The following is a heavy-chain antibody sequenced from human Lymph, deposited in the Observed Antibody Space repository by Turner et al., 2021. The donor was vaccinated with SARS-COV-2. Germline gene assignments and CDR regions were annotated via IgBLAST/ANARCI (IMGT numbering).Heavy chain of an antibody. Sequence: EVRLVESGGGLIQPGGSLRLSCAASGFTVSYNYMTWGRQAPGKGLEWFSVIYSGGSTYYADSVKGRFTISRDSSKNTLYLQMNSLRAEDTAVYYCARDLMEVGGMDVWGQGTTVTVSS. J-gene: IGHJ6*02. D-gene: IGHD3-3*01. CDR3: ARDLMEVGGMDV. V-gene: IGHV3-53*01. CDR2: IYSGGST. CDR1: GFTVSYNY.